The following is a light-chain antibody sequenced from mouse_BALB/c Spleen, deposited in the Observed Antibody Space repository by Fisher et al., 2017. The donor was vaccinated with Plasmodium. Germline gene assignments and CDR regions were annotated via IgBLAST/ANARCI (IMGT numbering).Light chain of an antibody. Sequence: DIVITQTPITLSVTIGQPASISCKSSQSLLNSDGKTFLSWLFQRPGQSPKRLIYLVSKLDSGVPDRFTGSGSGTDFTLKISGVEAEDLGVYFCSQSTHLPLTFGAGTKLELK. CDR3: SQSTHLPLT. V-gene: IGKV1-135*01. J-gene: IGKJ5*01. CDR2: LVS. CDR1: QSLLNSDGKTF.